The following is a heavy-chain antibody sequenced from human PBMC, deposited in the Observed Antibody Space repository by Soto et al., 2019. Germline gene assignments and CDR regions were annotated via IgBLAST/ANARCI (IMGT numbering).Heavy chain of an antibody. D-gene: IGHD3-22*01. V-gene: IGHV1-69*01. Sequence: QVQLVQSGAEVKKPGSSVKVSCQASGDTFSSYAISWVRQAPGHGLEWMGGIIPIFGTANYAQKFQGRVTITADESKSTAYMELSSLRSEDTAVYYCAREGSGYRSRASPMDVWGQGNTVTVSS. CDR2: IIPIFGTA. CDR3: AREGSGYRSRASPMDV. J-gene: IGHJ6*02. CDR1: GDTFSSYA.